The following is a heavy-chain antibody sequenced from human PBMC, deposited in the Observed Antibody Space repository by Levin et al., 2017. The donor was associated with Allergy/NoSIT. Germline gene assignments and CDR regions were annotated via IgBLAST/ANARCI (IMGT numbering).Heavy chain of an antibody. V-gene: IGHV1-18*01. D-gene: IGHD6-19*01. CDR1: GYTFRVYG. CDR3: ARDLGTGWSDNAFEI. J-gene: IGHJ3*02. CDR2: ISPNNGHT. Sequence: GESLKISCKASGYTFRVYGIIWVRQAPGEGLEWLGWISPNNGHTKVSHKVEGRVTMTTDASTTTAYLDMRLLTSDDTAVYYCARDLGTGWSDNAFEIWGQGTLVSVSS.